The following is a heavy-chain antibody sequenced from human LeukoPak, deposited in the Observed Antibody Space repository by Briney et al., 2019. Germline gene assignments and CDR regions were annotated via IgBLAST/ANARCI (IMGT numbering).Heavy chain of an antibody. CDR3: ATLLPGV. CDR1: GFTISNYW. Sequence: QPGGSLRLSCVASGFTISNYWMHWVRQAPGKGLVWVSRINSDGSITTYADSVKGRFTISRDNAKNTMYLQMNSLGDEDTAVYYCATLLPGVWSQGTLVTVSS. J-gene: IGHJ4*02. CDR2: INSDGSIT. D-gene: IGHD1-26*01. V-gene: IGHV3-74*01.